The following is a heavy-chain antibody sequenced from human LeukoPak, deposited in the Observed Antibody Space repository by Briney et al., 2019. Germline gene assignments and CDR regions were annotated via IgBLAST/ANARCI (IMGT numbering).Heavy chain of an antibody. D-gene: IGHD6-19*01. V-gene: IGHV5-51*01. CDR1: GYSFTSYW. CDR3: ARPRQWLVHDAFDI. J-gene: IGHJ3*02. CDR2: IYPGDSDT. Sequence: GESLKISCKGSGYSFTSYWIGWVRPMPGKGLEWRGIIYPGDSDTRYSPSFQGQVTISADKSISTAYLQWSSLKASDTAMYYCARPRQWLVHDAFDIWGQGTMVTVSS.